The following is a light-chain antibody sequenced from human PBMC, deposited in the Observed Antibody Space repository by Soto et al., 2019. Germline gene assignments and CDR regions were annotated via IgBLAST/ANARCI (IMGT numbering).Light chain of an antibody. V-gene: IGKV3-15*01. CDR1: ESLSTY. CDR3: QSYNYWPFT. CDR2: GAS. J-gene: IGKJ2*01. Sequence: EIVMTQSPATLSVSPGERVTLSCRASESLSTYLAWYQQKPGQAPRLLIYGASTKATGIPARFSGSGSATDFTLTISSLQSADCAVYYCQSYNYWPFTFGQGTKLEI.